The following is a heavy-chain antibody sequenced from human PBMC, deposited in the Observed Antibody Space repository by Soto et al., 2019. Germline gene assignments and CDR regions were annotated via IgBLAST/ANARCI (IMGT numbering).Heavy chain of an antibody. J-gene: IGHJ6*02. Sequence: SETLSLTCTVSGGSISSYYWSWIRQPPGKGLEWIGYIYYSGSTNYNPSLKSRVTISVDKSKNQFSLKLSSVTAADTAVYYCARWGGDDAYGMDVWGQGTTVTVSS. CDR2: IYYSGST. D-gene: IGHD2-21*02. CDR1: GGSISSYY. CDR3: ARWGGDDAYGMDV. V-gene: IGHV4-59*12.